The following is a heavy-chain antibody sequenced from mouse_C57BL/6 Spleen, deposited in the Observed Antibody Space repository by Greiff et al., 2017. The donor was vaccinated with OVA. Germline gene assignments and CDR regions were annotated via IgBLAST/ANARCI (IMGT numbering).Heavy chain of an antibody. CDR2: IRLKSDNYAT. CDR3: TALLAMDY. D-gene: IGHD1-1*01. J-gene: IGHJ4*01. Sequence: EVKVEESGGGLVQPGGSMKLSCVASGFTFSNYWMNWVRQSPEQGLEWVAQIRLKSDNYATHYAESVKGRFTISRDDSKSSVYLQMNNLRAEDTGIYYCTALLAMDYWGQGTSVTVSS. CDR1: GFTFSNYW. V-gene: IGHV6-3*01.